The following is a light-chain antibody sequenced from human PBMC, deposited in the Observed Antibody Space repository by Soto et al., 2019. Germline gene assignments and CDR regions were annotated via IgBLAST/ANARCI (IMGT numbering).Light chain of an antibody. Sequence: DIQMTQSPSTLSGSVGDRVTITCRASQTISSWLAWYQQKPGKAPKLLIYKASTLKSGVPSRFSGSGSGTEFTLTISSLQPDDFATYYCQHSKSYSVAFGQGTKVELK. V-gene: IGKV1-5*03. CDR3: QHSKSYSVA. J-gene: IGKJ1*01. CDR2: KAS. CDR1: QTISSW.